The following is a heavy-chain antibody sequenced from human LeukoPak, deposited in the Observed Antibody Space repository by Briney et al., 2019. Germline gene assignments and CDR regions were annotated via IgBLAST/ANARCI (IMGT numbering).Heavy chain of an antibody. CDR1: GGSISSYY. V-gene: IGHV4-59*08. Sequence: KPSETLSLTCTVSGGSISSYYWSWIRQPPGKGLEWIGYIYYSGSTNYNPSLKSRVTISVDTSKNQFSLKLSSVTAADTAVYYCARSQGIAVASEAFDIWGQGTMVTVSS. CDR2: IYYSGST. CDR3: ARSQGIAVASEAFDI. J-gene: IGHJ3*02. D-gene: IGHD6-19*01.